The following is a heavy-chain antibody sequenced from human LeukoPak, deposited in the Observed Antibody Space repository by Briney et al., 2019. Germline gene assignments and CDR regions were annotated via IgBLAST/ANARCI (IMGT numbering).Heavy chain of an antibody. Sequence: SETLSLTCAVSGYSISSGYYWGWIRRPPGKGLEWIGSIHHSGSTYYKSSLKSRVTMLVDKSKNHFSLKLSSVTAADTAVYQCARQLGYCSSTSCFYYFDYWGQGTLVTVSS. J-gene: IGHJ4*02. D-gene: IGHD2-2*01. CDR2: IHHSGST. CDR3: ARQLGYCSSTSCFYYFDY. CDR1: GYSISSGYY. V-gene: IGHV4-38-2*01.